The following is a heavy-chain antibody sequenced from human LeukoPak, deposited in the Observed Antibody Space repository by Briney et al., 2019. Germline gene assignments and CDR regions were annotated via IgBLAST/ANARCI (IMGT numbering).Heavy chain of an antibody. CDR2: IRYDGSDK. CDR3: AKSLEYCGSYLYYMDV. Sequence: GGSLRLSCAASGFTFDDYGMSWVRQAPGKGLEWVAFIRYDGSDKYYADSVRGRFIISRDNSKNTVYLQMNSLRGEDTAVYYCAKSLEYCGSYLYYMDVWGKGTTVTVPS. D-gene: IGHD1-26*01. CDR1: GFTFDDYG. V-gene: IGHV3-30*02. J-gene: IGHJ6*03.